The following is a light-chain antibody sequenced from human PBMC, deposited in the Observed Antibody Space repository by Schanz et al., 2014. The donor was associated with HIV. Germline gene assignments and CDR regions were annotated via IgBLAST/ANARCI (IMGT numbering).Light chain of an antibody. J-gene: IGLJ1*01. CDR3: SSYAGSNNLRV. CDR1: SSDVGGYNY. Sequence: QSALTQPPSASGSPGQSVTISCTGTSSDVGGYNYVSWYQQHPGKAPKLMIYDVNNRPSGVPDRFSGSKSGNTASLTISGLQAEDEADYYCSSYAGSNNLRVFGTGTKLTVL. V-gene: IGLV2-8*01. CDR2: DVN.